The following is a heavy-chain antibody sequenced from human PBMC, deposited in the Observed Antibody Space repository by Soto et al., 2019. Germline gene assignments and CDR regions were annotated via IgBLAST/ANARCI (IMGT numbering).Heavy chain of an antibody. J-gene: IGHJ6*02. V-gene: IGHV1-18*01. CDR3: ARWGYYDILTGYYYYGMDV. CDR2: ISAYNGNT. CDR1: GYTFTSYG. Sequence: QVQLVQSGAEVKKPGASVKVSCKASGYTFTSYGISWVRQAHGQGLEWMGWISAYNGNTNYAQKLQGRVTMTTDTXXSXAXXELRSLRSDDTAVYYWARWGYYDILTGYYYYGMDVWGQGTTVTVSS. D-gene: IGHD3-9*01.